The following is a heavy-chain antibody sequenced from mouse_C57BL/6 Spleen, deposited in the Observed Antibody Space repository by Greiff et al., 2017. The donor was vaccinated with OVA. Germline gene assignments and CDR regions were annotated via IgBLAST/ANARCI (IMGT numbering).Heavy chain of an antibody. CDR1: GYTFTDHT. CDR3: AREGYYGSSYVWYFDV. V-gene: IGHV1-78*01. J-gene: IGHJ1*03. CDR2: IYPRDGST. D-gene: IGHD1-1*01. Sequence: VKLMESDAELVKPGASVKISCKVSGYTFTDHTIHWMKQRPEQGLEWIGYIYPRDGSTKYNEKFKGKATLTADKSSSTAYMQLNSLTSEDSAVYFCAREGYYGSSYVWYFDVWGTGTTVTVSS.